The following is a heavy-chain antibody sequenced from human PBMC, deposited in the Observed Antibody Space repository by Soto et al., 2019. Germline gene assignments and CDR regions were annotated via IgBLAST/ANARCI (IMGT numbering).Heavy chain of an antibody. Sequence: EVQLLESGGGLVQPGGSLRLSCAASGFTFRICAMNWVRQAPGRGLEWVSTISNSGSTYYADAVKGRFTISRDISKNTLYLQMSSLRADDTALYYCAKDREGYCSSTSCLYYFDSWGQGTQVTVSS. J-gene: IGHJ4*02. CDR2: ISNSGST. D-gene: IGHD2-2*01. V-gene: IGHV3-23*01. CDR3: AKDREGYCSSTSCLYYFDS. CDR1: GFTFRICA.